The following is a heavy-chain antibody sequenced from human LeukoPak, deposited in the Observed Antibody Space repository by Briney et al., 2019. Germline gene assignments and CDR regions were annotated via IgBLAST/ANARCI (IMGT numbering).Heavy chain of an antibody. CDR3: AKSGGYGLIDY. CDR1: GASISGSGYY. Sequence: TSETLSLTCTVSGASISGSGYYWGWIRQPPGKGLEWIGNICDSGSTYYNASLQSRVTISIDTSKNQFSLRLSSVTAADTAMYYCAKSGGYGLIDYWGQGTLVTVSS. CDR2: ICDSGST. J-gene: IGHJ4*02. D-gene: IGHD1-26*01. V-gene: IGHV4-39*01.